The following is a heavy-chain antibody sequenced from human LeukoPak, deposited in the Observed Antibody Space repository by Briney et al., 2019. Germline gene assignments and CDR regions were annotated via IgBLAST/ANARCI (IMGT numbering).Heavy chain of an antibody. Sequence: HPGGSLRLSCAASGFTFNNYWMHWVRQAPGKWLVWVSRINIDGSSASYADSVKGRLTISRDNAKNTLYLQMNSLRAEDTAVYYCAREGWSPRANWFDPWGQGTLVTVSS. CDR3: AREGWSPRANWFDP. D-gene: IGHD6-19*01. V-gene: IGHV3-74*01. CDR2: INIDGSSA. J-gene: IGHJ5*02. CDR1: GFTFNNYW.